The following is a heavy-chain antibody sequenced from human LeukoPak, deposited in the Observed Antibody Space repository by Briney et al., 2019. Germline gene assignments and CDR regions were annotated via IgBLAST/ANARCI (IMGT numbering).Heavy chain of an antibody. Sequence: PEASVKVSCKASGYTFTSYGISWVRQAPGQGLEWMGWISAYNGNTNYAQKLQGRVTMTTGTSTSTAYMELRSLRSDDTAVYYCARGGSSSSKDYYYGMDVWGQGTTVTVSS. J-gene: IGHJ6*02. CDR1: GYTFTSYG. V-gene: IGHV1-18*01. D-gene: IGHD6-6*01. CDR2: ISAYNGNT. CDR3: ARGGSSSSKDYYYGMDV.